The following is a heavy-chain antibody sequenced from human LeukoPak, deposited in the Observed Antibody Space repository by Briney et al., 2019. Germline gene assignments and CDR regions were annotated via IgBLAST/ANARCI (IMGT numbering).Heavy chain of an antibody. V-gene: IGHV1-8*01. CDR3: ARDTSPTITTTGYDAFDI. D-gene: IGHD1-14*01. Sequence: ASVKVSCKASGYTFTSYDINWVRQATGQGLEWMGWMNPNSGNTGYAQKFQGRVTITRDTSASTAYMELSSLRSEDTAVYFCARDTSPTITTTGYDAFDIWGQGTMVTVSS. CDR1: GYTFTSYD. CDR2: MNPNSGNT. J-gene: IGHJ3*02.